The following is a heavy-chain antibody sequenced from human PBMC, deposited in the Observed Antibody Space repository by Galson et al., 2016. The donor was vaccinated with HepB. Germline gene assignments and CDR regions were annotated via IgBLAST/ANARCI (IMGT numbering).Heavy chain of an antibody. V-gene: IGHV5-51*01. Sequence: QSGAEVKKPGESLKISCQGSGYTFTRYWIGWVRHMPGKGLEWMRPLSPDDSDTRYSPSFQGQVTISSDKSISTAYLQWSSLQASDTAKYYCARLGYYGSGGQKNFQHWGQGTLVTVSP. D-gene: IGHD3-10*01. J-gene: IGHJ1*01. CDR2: LSPDDSDT. CDR3: ARLGYYGSGGQKNFQH. CDR1: GYTFTRYW.